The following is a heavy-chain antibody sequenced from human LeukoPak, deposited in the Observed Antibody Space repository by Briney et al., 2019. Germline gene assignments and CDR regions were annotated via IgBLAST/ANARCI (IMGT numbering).Heavy chain of an antibody. CDR1: GFTFSSYG. D-gene: IGHD2-15*01. Sequence: GGSLRLSCAASGFTFSSYGMHWVRQAPGKGLEWVAVISYDGSNKYYADSVKGRFTISRDNAKNSLHLQMNSLRAEDTAVYYCARGRWELHFDYWGQGTLVTVSS. V-gene: IGHV3-30*03. CDR2: ISYDGSNK. J-gene: IGHJ4*02. CDR3: ARGRWELHFDY.